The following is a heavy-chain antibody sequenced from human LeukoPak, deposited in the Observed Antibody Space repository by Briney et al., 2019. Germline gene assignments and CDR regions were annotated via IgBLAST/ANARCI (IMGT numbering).Heavy chain of an antibody. CDR3: VKARYYDPRYGMDV. D-gene: IGHD3-3*01. V-gene: IGHV3-23*01. CDR2: ISGSGGST. J-gene: IGHJ6*02. CDR1: GFTFSSYA. Sequence: PGGSLRLSCAASGFTFSSYAMSWVRQAPGKGLEWVSAISGSGGSTYYADSVKGRFTTSRDNSKNTLYLQMNSLRAEDTAVYYCVKARYYDPRYGMDVWGQGTTVTVSS.